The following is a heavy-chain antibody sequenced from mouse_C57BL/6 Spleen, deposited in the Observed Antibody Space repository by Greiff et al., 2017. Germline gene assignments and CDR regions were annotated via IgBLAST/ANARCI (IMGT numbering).Heavy chain of an antibody. CDR3: ARSVYDGYFLAY. V-gene: IGHV1-69*01. CDR1: GYTFTSYW. Sequence: VQLQQSGAELVMPGASVKLSCKASGYTFTSYWMHWVKQRPGQGLEWIGEIDPSDSYTNYNQKFKGKSTLTVDKSSSTAYMQLSSLTSEDSAVYYCARSVYDGYFLAYWGQGTLVTVSA. D-gene: IGHD2-3*01. CDR2: IDPSDSYT. J-gene: IGHJ3*01.